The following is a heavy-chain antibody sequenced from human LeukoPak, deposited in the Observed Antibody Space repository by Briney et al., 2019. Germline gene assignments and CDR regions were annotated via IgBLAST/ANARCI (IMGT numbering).Heavy chain of an antibody. Sequence: SETLSPTCTVSGGSISSYYWSWIRQPPGKGLEWIGYIYYSGSTNYNPSLKSRVTISVDTSKNQFSLKLSSVTAADTAVYYCARMEFLSNYDFWSGYPNYFDYWGQGTLVTVSS. V-gene: IGHV4-59*08. J-gene: IGHJ4*02. CDR1: GGSISSYY. CDR2: IYYSGST. D-gene: IGHD3-3*01. CDR3: ARMEFLSNYDFWSGYPNYFDY.